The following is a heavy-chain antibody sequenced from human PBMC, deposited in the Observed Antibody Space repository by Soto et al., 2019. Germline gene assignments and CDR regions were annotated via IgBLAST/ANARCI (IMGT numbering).Heavy chain of an antibody. CDR3: ARAAGYCSSTSCYYYYYYGMDV. Sequence: SETLSLTCTVSGGSISSYYWSWIRQPPGKGLEWIGYIYYSGSTNYNPSLKSRVTISVDTSKNQFSLKLSSVAAADTAVYYCARAAGYCSSTSCYYYYYYGMDVWGQGTTVTVSS. V-gene: IGHV4-59*01. CDR1: GGSISSYY. D-gene: IGHD2-2*01. J-gene: IGHJ6*02. CDR2: IYYSGST.